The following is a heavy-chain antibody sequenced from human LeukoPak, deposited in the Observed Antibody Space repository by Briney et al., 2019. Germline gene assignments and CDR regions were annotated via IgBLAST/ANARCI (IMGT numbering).Heavy chain of an antibody. CDR2: INHSGST. D-gene: IGHD3-22*01. CDR3: ARGDYDSSLFDY. Sequence: SETLSLTCTVSGGSFSGYYWTWIRQPPGKGLEWIGQINHSGSTRYNPSLKSRVTISADRSKSQFSLTLNSVTAADTAVYYCARGDYDSSLFDYWGQGTLVTVSS. CDR1: GGSFSGYY. V-gene: IGHV4-34*01. J-gene: IGHJ4*02.